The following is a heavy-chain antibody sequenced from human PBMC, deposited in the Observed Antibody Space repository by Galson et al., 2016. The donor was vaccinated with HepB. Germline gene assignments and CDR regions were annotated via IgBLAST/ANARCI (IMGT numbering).Heavy chain of an antibody. CDR1: SGSVIGGGYY. J-gene: IGHJ4*02. V-gene: IGHV4-31*03. CDR2: IYYSGTT. CDR3: ARTVFGVVVPDLYFDF. D-gene: IGHD3-3*01. Sequence: LSLTCNVSSGSVIGGGYYWSWLRQHPGKGLEWIGSIYYSGTTYFNPSLKSRVTMSMDPPNNQFSLWLTSVTAADTALYYCARTVFGVVVPDLYFDFWGQGSLVTVSS.